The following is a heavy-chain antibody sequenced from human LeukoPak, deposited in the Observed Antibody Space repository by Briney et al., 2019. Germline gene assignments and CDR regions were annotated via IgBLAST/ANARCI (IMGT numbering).Heavy chain of an antibody. D-gene: IGHD5-18*01. V-gene: IGHV1-69*13. Sequence: ASVKVSCKASGGTFSSYAISWVRQAPGQGLEWMGGIIPIFGTANYAQKFQGRVTITADESTSTAYMELSSLRSDDTAVYYCARASIQRYYFDYWGQGTLVTVSS. CDR3: ARASIQRYYFDY. CDR2: IIPIFGTA. CDR1: GGTFSSYA. J-gene: IGHJ4*02.